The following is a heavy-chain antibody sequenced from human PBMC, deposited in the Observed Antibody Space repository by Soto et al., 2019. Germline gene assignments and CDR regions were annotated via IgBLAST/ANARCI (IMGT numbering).Heavy chain of an antibody. J-gene: IGHJ6*02. CDR3: ARAVGTGDQTYYYYGMDV. V-gene: IGHV3-74*01. Sequence: PGGSLRLSCAASGFTFSSYWMHWVRQAPGKGLVWVSRINSDGSSTSYADSVKGRFTISRDNAKNTLYLQMNSLRAEDTAVYYCARAVGTGDQTYYYYGMDVWGQGTTVTVSS. CDR1: GFTFSSYW. D-gene: IGHD7-27*01. CDR2: INSDGSST.